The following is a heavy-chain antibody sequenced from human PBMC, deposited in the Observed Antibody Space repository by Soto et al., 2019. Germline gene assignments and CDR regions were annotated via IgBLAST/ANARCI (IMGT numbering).Heavy chain of an antibody. J-gene: IGHJ4*02. V-gene: IGHV3-7*01. CDR2: VKQDGSEK. CDR1: GFTFSSYW. CDR3: ARDRPVTTRLYYFDY. D-gene: IGHD4-17*01. Sequence: GGSLRLSCAASGFTFSSYWMSWVRQAPGKGLDWVANVKQDGSEKYYVDSVKGRFSIYRDNAKNSLYLQTNSLRAEDTAVYYCARDRPVTTRLYYFDYWGQGTLVTVSS.